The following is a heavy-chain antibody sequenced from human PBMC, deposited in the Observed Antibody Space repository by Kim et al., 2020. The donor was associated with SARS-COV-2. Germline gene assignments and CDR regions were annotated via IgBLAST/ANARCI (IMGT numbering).Heavy chain of an antibody. Sequence: GGSLRLSCAASGFTFSSYAMSWVRQAPGKGLEWVSAISGSGGSTYYADSVKGRFTISRDNSKNTLYLQMNSLRAEDTAVYYCAKAKVDTMVRGEDYYYGMDVWGQGTTVTVSS. J-gene: IGHJ6*02. V-gene: IGHV3-23*01. CDR3: AKAKVDTMVRGEDYYYGMDV. CDR1: GFTFSSYA. D-gene: IGHD3-10*01. CDR2: ISGSGGST.